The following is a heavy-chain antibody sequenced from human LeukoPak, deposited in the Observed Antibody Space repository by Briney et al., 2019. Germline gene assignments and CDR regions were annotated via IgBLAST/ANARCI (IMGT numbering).Heavy chain of an antibody. Sequence: ASVKVSCKASGYTFTGYYMHWVRQAPGQGLEWMGWINPNSGGTNYAQKFQGRVTMTRDTSISTAYMELSRLRSDDTAVYYCARDITNGAIPSLDYWGQGTLVTVSS. CDR3: ARDITNGAIPSLDY. J-gene: IGHJ4*02. D-gene: IGHD1-20*01. CDR1: GYTFTGYY. CDR2: INPNSGGT. V-gene: IGHV1-2*02.